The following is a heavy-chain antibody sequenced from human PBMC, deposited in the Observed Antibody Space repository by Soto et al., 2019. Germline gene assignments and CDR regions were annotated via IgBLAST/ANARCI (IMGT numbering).Heavy chain of an antibody. D-gene: IGHD3-22*01. Sequence: EVQLVESGGGLIQPGGSLRLSCAASGFTFSSYSMNWVRQAPGKGLEWVSFITSSSSTIYYADSVKGRFTISKDNAKNLLYLQMNRLRAEDTAVYYCASGRYYYDSSGFMDFDYWGQGTLVTVSS. CDR1: GFTFSSYS. CDR3: ASGRYYYDSSGFMDFDY. V-gene: IGHV3-48*01. CDR2: ITSSSSTI. J-gene: IGHJ4*02.